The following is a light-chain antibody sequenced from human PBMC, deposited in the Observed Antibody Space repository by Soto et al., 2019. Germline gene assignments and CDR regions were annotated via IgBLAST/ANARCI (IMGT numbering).Light chain of an antibody. J-gene: IGKJ5*01. CDR1: QVISTS. V-gene: IGKV1-9*01. CDR3: QQLFDSTIT. Sequence: DIQLTQSPSFLSPSIGESVTITCRASQVISTSLAWYQVKPGKAPKLLIYAASTLESGVPSRFSATVAGTECSRTITSLQPEDVETDYCQQLFDSTITFGQGTRLENK. CDR2: AAS.